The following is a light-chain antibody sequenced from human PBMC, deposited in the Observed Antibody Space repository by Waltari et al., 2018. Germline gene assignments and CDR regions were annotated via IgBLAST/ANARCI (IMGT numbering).Light chain of an antibody. CDR3: QQYHSYSPYT. Sequence: DIQMTQSPSILSASVGDRVTITCRASQTISIYLAWYQQKPGKAPNLLIYKASTLESGVPSRFSGIGSGTEFTLTISSLQPDDFATYYCQQYHSYSPYTFGQGTTLDIK. V-gene: IGKV1-5*03. CDR1: QTISIY. J-gene: IGKJ2*01. CDR2: KAS.